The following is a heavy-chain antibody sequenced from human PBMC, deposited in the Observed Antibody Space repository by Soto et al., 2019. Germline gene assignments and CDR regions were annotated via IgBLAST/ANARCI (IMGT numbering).Heavy chain of an antibody. CDR3: ARAGFSYGHLLF. V-gene: IGHV4-30-4*01. D-gene: IGHD3-10*01. J-gene: IGHJ4*02. CDR2: VFYSGAT. Sequence: QVQLKESGPGLVKPSETLSLTCYVSGGPIKTGDYYWNWIRQPPGKGLEWIGYVFYSGATNYSPSLKGRAAISMDTSKNQFSLSLTSVTAADTAVYYCARAGFSYGHLLFWGQGIRVTVST. CDR1: GGPIKTGDYY.